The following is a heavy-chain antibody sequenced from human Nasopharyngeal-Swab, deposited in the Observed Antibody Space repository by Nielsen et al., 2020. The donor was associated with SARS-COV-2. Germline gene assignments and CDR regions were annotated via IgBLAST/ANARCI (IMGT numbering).Heavy chain of an antibody. V-gene: IGHV1-58*01. D-gene: IGHD5-12*01. Sequence: WVRQAPGQRLEWIGWIVVGSGNTNYAQKFQERVTITRDMSTSTAYMELSSLRSEVTAVYYCARDRAYSGSYMDVWGKGTTVTVSS. J-gene: IGHJ6*03. CDR2: IVVGSGNT. CDR3: ARDRAYSGSYMDV.